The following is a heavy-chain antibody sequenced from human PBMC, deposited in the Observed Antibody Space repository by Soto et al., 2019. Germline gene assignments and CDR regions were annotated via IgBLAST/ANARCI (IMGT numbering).Heavy chain of an antibody. CDR1: GFTVSSKY. CDR2: IYSGGST. D-gene: IGHD4-4*01. Sequence: GGSLRLSCGASGFTVSSKYMSWVRQAPGKGLEWVSVIYSGGSTYYADSVKGRFTISRDNSKNTLYLQMNSLRAEDTAVYYCARGVLDDYSNYYYYGMDVWGQGTTVTVSS. J-gene: IGHJ6*02. V-gene: IGHV3-53*01. CDR3: ARGVLDDYSNYYYYGMDV.